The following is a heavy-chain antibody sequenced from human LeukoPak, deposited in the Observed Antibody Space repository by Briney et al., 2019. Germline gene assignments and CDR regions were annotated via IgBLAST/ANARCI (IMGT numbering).Heavy chain of an antibody. CDR1: GGSISSYY. J-gene: IGHJ4*02. CDR2: IYYSWTT. CDR3: ARWTWGNFDY. V-gene: IGHV4-59*01. D-gene: IGHD3-16*01. Sequence: SETLSLTCTVPGGSISSYYWRGIRQPPGRGLECIGYIYYSWTTHSNRSLKSRVTISADTSKNQFSLKLSAVTAADSAVYYCARWTWGNFDYWGQGTLVTVSS.